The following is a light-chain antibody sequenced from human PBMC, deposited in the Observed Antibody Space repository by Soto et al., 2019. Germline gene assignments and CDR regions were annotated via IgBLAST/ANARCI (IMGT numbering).Light chain of an antibody. CDR2: RAS. CDR1: QSIYMW. CDR3: LQYNTAFRT. J-gene: IGKJ1*01. V-gene: IGKV1-5*03. Sequence: DIQMTQSPSSLSASEGDRVTITCRASQSIYMWLAWYQRKPGKAPQLIIDRASSLESDVPSRFSGSGSGTDVTLTLSSRQSADFATYDCLQYNTAFRTFGQGTKVDIK.